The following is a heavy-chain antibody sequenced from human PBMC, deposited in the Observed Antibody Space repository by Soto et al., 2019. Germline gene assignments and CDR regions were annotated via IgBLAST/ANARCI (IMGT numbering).Heavy chain of an antibody. J-gene: IGHJ6*03. CDR3: ARIRRYCSGGSCNAISYYYYYYMDV. V-gene: IGHV2-70*11. Sequence: SGPTLVNPTQTLTLTCTFSGFSLSTSGMCVSWIRQPPGKALEWLARIDWDDDKYYSTSLKTRLTISKDTSKNQVVLTMTNMDLVDTATYYCARIRRYCSGGSCNAISYYYYYYMDVWGKGTTVTVSS. CDR1: GFSLSTSGMC. CDR2: IDWDDDK. D-gene: IGHD2-15*01.